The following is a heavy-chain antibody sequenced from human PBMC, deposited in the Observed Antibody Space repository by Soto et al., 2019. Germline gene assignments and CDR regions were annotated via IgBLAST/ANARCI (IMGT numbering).Heavy chain of an antibody. V-gene: IGHV6-1*01. CDR3: ARDNRVGIQLLGYYYYGMDV. J-gene: IGHJ6*02. Sequence: SQTLSRTCAISGGSVSSNSAAWNWIRQSPSRGLEWLGRTYYRSKWYNDYAVSVKSRITINPDTSKNQFSLQLNSVTPEDTAVYYCARDNRVGIQLLGYYYYGMDVWGQGTTVTVS. CDR2: TYYRSKWYN. D-gene: IGHD2-2*01. CDR1: GGSVSSNSAA.